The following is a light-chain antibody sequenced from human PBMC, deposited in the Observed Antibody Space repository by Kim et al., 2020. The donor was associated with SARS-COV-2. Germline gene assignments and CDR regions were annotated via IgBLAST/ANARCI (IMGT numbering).Light chain of an antibody. CDR3: QAWDNSTGV. V-gene: IGLV3-1*01. Sequence: SYELTQPPSVSVSPGQTASITCSGDKLGDKYACWYQQKPGQSPVLVIYEGNRRPSGIPERFSGSNSGNTATLTISETQAMDEADYYCQAWDNSTGVFGGGTQLTVL. J-gene: IGLJ2*01. CDR2: EGN. CDR1: KLGDKY.